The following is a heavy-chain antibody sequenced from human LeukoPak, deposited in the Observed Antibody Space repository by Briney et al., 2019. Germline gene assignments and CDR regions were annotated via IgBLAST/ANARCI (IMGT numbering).Heavy chain of an antibody. CDR2: MNPNSGNT. V-gene: IGHV1-8*01. D-gene: IGHD3-22*01. CDR3: ARHLGYYYDSSGYYTAAAFDI. CDR1: GYTFTSYD. Sequence: ASVKVSCKASGYTFTSYDINWVRQATGQGLEWMGWMNPNSGNTGYAQKFQGRVTMTRNTSISTAYMELSSLRSEDTAVYYCARHLGYYYDSSGYYTAAAFDIWGQGTMVTVSS. J-gene: IGHJ3*02.